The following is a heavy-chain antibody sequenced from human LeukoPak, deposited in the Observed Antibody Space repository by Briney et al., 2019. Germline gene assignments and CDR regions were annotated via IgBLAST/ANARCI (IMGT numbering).Heavy chain of an antibody. Sequence: PSETLSLTCSVSGGSISTYSWSWIRLPPGKGLEWVGHMYYSGTTKYNPSLKSRVTISVDTSKNQFSLKLSSVTAADTAVYYCAREPGIRGMDVWGQGTTVTVSS. V-gene: IGHV4-59*13. CDR2: MYYSGTT. CDR1: GGSISTYS. D-gene: IGHD6-13*01. J-gene: IGHJ6*02. CDR3: AREPGIRGMDV.